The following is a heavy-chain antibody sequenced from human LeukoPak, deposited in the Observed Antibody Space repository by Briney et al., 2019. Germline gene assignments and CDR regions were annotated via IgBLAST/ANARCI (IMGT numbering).Heavy chain of an antibody. J-gene: IGHJ4*02. CDR3: ARELRGRFDC. D-gene: IGHD4-17*01. Sequence: SAGTLRLSCAASGVSVSSNYISWVRQAPGKGLEWVSNINSGGSTYYADSVKSRVTISEDNSKNTVYLQMNTLRAEDTAVYFCARELRGRFDCWGQGTLVTVSS. V-gene: IGHV3-53*01. CDR2: INSGGST. CDR1: GVSVSSNY.